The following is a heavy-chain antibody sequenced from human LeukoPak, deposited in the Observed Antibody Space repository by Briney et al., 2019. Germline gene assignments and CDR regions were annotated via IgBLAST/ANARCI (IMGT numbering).Heavy chain of an antibody. D-gene: IGHD3-22*01. CDR1: GYSFTSYW. CDR2: IYPGDSDT. V-gene: IGHV5-51*01. Sequence: GEYLKISCKGSGYSFTSYWIGWVRQMPGKGLEWMGIIYPGDSDTRDSPSFQGQVTISADKSISTAYLQWSSLKASDTAMYYCASPDPYYDSSGYGYYGMDVWGQGTTVTVSS. J-gene: IGHJ6*02. CDR3: ASPDPYYDSSGYGYYGMDV.